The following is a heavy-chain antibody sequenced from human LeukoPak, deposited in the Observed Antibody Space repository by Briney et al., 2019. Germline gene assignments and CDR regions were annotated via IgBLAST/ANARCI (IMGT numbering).Heavy chain of an antibody. CDR1: GRSFDDNG. Sequence: RTGGSLRLSCTASGRSFDDNGMSWIRQLPGKGLEWVAGITYNSLTTGYADSVKGRFTISRDNVEHSLFLQMDNLRLEDTALYYCARRYCHDGVCYPDNYYFESWGQGTWVTVSS. CDR2: ITYNSLTT. D-gene: IGHD2-8*01. V-gene: IGHV3-20*04. CDR3: ARRYCHDGVCYPDNYYFES. J-gene: IGHJ4*02.